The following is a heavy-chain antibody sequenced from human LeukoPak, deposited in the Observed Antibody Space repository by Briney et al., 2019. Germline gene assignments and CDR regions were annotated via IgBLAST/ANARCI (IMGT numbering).Heavy chain of an antibody. V-gene: IGHV1-3*01. D-gene: IGHD4-17*01. J-gene: IGHJ4*02. CDR3: ARTDGDQYYFDY. CDR1: GYTFTSYA. CDR2: INAGNGNT. Sequence: GASVKVSCKASGYTFTSYAMHWVRQAPGQRLEWMGWINAGNGNTKYSQKFQGRVTITRNTSASTAYMELSSLRSEDTAVYYCARTDGDQYYFDYWGQGTLVTVSS.